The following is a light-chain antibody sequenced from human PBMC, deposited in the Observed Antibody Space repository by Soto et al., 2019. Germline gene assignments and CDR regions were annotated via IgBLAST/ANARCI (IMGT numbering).Light chain of an antibody. CDR2: TDS. CDR1: ALPKQY. V-gene: IGLV3-25*03. J-gene: IGLJ2*01. CDR3: QSADSSGTYHVV. Sequence: SYELTQPPSVSVSPGQTARLTCSGDALPKQYAYWYQQKPGQATVLVIYTDSERPSGIPERFSGSSSGTTVTLTISGVQAEDEADYYCQSADSSGTYHVVFGGGTKLTVL.